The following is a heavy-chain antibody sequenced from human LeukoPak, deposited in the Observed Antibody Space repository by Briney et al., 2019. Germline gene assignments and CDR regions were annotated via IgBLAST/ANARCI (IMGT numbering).Heavy chain of an antibody. CDR3: ARAEAGYYYDSSGYFYFDY. CDR2: IYYSGST. CDR1: GGSISSNSYY. D-gene: IGHD3-22*01. J-gene: IGHJ4*02. V-gene: IGHV4-61*05. Sequence: KTSETLSLTCTVSGGSISSNSYYWGWIRQPPGKGLEWIGYIYYSGSTNYNPSLKSRVTISVDTSKNQFSLKLSSVTAADTAVYYCARAEAGYYYDSSGYFYFDYWGQGTLVTVSS.